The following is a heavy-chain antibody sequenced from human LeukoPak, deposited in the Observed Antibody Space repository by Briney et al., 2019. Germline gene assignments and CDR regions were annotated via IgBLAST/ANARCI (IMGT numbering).Heavy chain of an antibody. V-gene: IGHV3-74*01. CDR2: INSDGSST. Sequence: GGSLRLSCAAPGFTFSTYWMHWVRQAPGKGLVWVSRINSDGSSTSYADSVKGRFTISRDNAKSTLYLQMNSLRAEDTAVYYCARALFLGDWFDPWGQGTLVTVSS. D-gene: IGHD3-16*01. CDR1: GFTFSTYW. CDR3: ARALFLGDWFDP. J-gene: IGHJ5*02.